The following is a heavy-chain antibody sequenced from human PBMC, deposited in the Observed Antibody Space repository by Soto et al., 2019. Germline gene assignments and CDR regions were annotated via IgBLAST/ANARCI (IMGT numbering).Heavy chain of an antibody. V-gene: IGHV5-51*01. D-gene: IGHD3-10*01. CDR1: GYSFTSYW. CDR2: IYPGDSDT. J-gene: IGHJ5*02. Sequence: PGESLKISCKGSGYSFTSYWIGWVRQMPGKGLEWMGIIYPGDSDTRYSPSFQGQVTISADKSISTAYLQWSSLKASDTAMYYCARYASQYYYGSGSYPYNWFDPWGQGTLVTVS. CDR3: ARYASQYYYGSGSYPYNWFDP.